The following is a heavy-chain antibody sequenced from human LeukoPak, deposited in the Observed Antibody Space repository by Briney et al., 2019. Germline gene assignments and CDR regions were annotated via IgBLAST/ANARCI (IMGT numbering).Heavy chain of an antibody. Sequence: SETLSLTCTVSGGSISSGTYYWGWIRQPPGMGLEWIGNIYYSGSTYYNPSLKSRVTISIDTSKNQFSLRLSSVTAADTAVYYCARLKYYDSGGYGYYFDYWGQGTLVTVSS. CDR2: IYYSGST. D-gene: IGHD3-22*01. J-gene: IGHJ4*02. CDR3: ARLKYYDSGGYGYYFDY. V-gene: IGHV4-39*01. CDR1: GGSISSGTYY.